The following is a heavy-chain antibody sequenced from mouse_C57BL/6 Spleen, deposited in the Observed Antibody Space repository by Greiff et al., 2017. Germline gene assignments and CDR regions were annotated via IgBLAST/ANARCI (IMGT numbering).Heavy chain of an antibody. CDR3: ARKGSYYGSSYAMVY. D-gene: IGHD1-1*01. CDR2: IDPSDSYT. V-gene: IGHV1-69*01. CDR1: GYTFTSYW. J-gene: IGHJ4*01. Sequence: QVQLQQPGAELVMPGASVKLSCKASGYTFTSYWMHWVKQRPGQGLEWIGEIDPSDSYTNYNQKFKGKSTLTVDKSSSTAYMQLSSLTSEDSAVYYCARKGSYYGSSYAMVYWGQGTSVTVSS.